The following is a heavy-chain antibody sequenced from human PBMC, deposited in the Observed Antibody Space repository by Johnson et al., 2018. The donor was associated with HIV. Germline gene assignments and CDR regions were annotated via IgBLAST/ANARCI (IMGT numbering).Heavy chain of an antibody. D-gene: IGHD6-19*01. CDR2: ISYDGINK. CDR3: AGRSSAWYEDAFDI. V-gene: IGHV3-30*04. CDR1: GFTFSSCA. J-gene: IGHJ3*02. Sequence: QVQLVESGGGVVQPGRSLRLSCAASGFTFSSCAMHWVRQAPGKGLEWETIISYDGINKYYAESVKGRFTISRDISKDTLYLQMNSLRVEDTAIYYCAGRSSAWYEDAFDIWGQGTMVTVSS.